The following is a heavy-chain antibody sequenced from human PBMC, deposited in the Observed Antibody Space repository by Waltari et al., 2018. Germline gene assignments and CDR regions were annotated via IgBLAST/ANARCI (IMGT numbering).Heavy chain of an antibody. D-gene: IGHD6-19*01. Sequence: EVQLVESGGGLVQPGRSLRLSCTASGFTFGDYAMSWFRQAPGKGLEWVGFIRSNAYGGTTEYAASVKGRFTISRDDSKSIAYLQMNSLKTEDTAVYYCTSRIAVAGTKDYWGQGTLVTVSS. J-gene: IGHJ4*02. CDR2: IRSNAYGGTT. V-gene: IGHV3-49*03. CDR1: GFTFGDYA. CDR3: TSRIAVAGTKDY.